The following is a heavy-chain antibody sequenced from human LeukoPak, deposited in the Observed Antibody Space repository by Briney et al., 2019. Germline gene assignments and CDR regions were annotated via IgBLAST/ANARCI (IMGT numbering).Heavy chain of an antibody. J-gene: IGHJ4*02. CDR3: ARDGGGLLWFGELLGYFDY. CDR1: GFTFSSYS. D-gene: IGHD3-10*01. CDR2: ISSSSSYI. Sequence: TGGSLRLSCAASGFTFSSYSMNWVRQAPGKGLEWVPSISSSSSYIYYADSVKGRFTISRDNAKNSLYLQMNSLRAEDTAVYYCARDGGGLLWFGELLGYFDYWGQGTPVTVSS. V-gene: IGHV3-21*01.